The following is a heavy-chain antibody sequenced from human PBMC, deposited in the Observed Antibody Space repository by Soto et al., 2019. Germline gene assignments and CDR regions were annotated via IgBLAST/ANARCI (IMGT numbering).Heavy chain of an antibody. CDR3: AKDGGTGSYFDY. Sequence: GGSLRLSCAASGFTFNTYAMSWVRQAPGKGLEWVSAISGSGGSTYYADSVKGRFTISRDNSKNTLYLQMNSLRAEDTAVYYCAKDGGTGSYFDYWGQGALVTVSS. CDR2: ISGSGGST. D-gene: IGHD1-26*01. J-gene: IGHJ4*02. CDR1: GFTFNTYA. V-gene: IGHV3-23*01.